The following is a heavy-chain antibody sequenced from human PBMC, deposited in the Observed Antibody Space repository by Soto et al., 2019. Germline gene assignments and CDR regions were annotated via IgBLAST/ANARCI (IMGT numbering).Heavy chain of an antibody. CDR3: ARGIKRGTSAVRIQLWPRVGYYYYGMDV. CDR2: INPNSGGT. V-gene: IGHV1-2*04. Sequence: GASVKVSCKASGYTFTGYYMHWVRQAPGQGLEWMGWINPNSGGTNYAQKFQGWVTMTRDTSISTAYMELSRLRSDDTAVYYCARGIKRGTSAVRIQLWPRVGYYYYGMDVWGQGTTVTVSS. CDR1: GYTFTGYY. J-gene: IGHJ6*02. D-gene: IGHD5-18*01.